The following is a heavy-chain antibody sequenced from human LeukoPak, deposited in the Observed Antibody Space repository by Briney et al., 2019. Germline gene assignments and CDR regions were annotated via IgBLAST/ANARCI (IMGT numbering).Heavy chain of an antibody. V-gene: IGHV4-39*02. Sequence: PSETLSLTCTVTGGSISSSSYYWGWIRQPPGEGLEWIGSIYYSGSTNYNPSLKSRVTISVDTSKNQFSLKLSSVTAADTAVYYCSRESGPFSPFGFWGQGTLVSVHS. CDR1: GGSISSSSYY. CDR3: SRESGPFSPFGF. CDR2: IYYSGST. D-gene: IGHD1-26*01. J-gene: IGHJ4*02.